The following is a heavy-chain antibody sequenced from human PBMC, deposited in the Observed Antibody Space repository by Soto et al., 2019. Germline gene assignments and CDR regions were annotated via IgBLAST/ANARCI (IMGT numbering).Heavy chain of an antibody. D-gene: IGHD3-10*01. CDR1: GFTFNNYA. J-gene: IGHJ4*02. CDR2: ISGGGDTT. V-gene: IGHV3-23*01. Sequence: EVQLLESGGGLVQPGGCLRLCCAASGFTFNNYAMTWVRQAPGKGLEWVSAISGGGDTTSYADSVRGRFTVSRDGSKNTLYLQMSSLRAEDTALYYCAKGRGGSGSLTPRVDFWGQGTLVTVSS. CDR3: AKGRGGSGSLTPRVDF.